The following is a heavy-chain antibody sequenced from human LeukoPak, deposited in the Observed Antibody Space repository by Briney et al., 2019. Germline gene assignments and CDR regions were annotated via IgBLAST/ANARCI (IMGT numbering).Heavy chain of an antibody. Sequence: GGSLRLSCAASGFTFSSYGMHWVRQAPGKGLEWVAVIWYDGSNKYYADSVKGRFTITRGNSKNTLYLQMNSLRAEDTAVYYCARELFPSYDSSGYYFRLRAQYYFDYWGQGTLVTVSS. CDR3: ARELFPSYDSSGYYFRLRAQYYFDY. CDR1: GFTFSSYG. V-gene: IGHV3-33*01. J-gene: IGHJ4*02. CDR2: IWYDGSNK. D-gene: IGHD3-22*01.